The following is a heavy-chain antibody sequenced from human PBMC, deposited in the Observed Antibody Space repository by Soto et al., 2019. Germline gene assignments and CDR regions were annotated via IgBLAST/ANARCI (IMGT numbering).Heavy chain of an antibody. V-gene: IGHV4-59*01. Sequence: PSETLSLTCTVSGGSISSYYWSWIRQPPGKGLEWIGYIYDSGSTNYNPSLKSRVTISVDTSKNQFSLKLSSVTAADTAVYYCARGGKMATHSEIFDYWGQGTLVTVSS. J-gene: IGHJ4*02. CDR1: GGSISSYY. D-gene: IGHD5-12*01. CDR2: IYDSGST. CDR3: ARGGKMATHSEIFDY.